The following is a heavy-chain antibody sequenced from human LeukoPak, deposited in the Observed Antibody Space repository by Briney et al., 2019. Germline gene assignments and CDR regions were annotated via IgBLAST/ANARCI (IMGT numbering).Heavy chain of an antibody. CDR3: ARDRGPGVTTAGDY. Sequence: ASVKVSCKVSGYTLTELSMHWVRQAPGKGLEWMGGFDPEDGETIYAQKFQGRVTMTRDTSTSTVYMELSSLRSEDTAVYYCARDRGPGVTTAGDYWGQGTLVTVSS. D-gene: IGHD4-17*01. J-gene: IGHJ4*02. V-gene: IGHV1-24*01. CDR2: FDPEDGET. CDR1: GYTLTELS.